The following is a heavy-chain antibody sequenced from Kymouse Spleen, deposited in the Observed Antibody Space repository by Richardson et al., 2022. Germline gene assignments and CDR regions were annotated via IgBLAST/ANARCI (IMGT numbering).Heavy chain of an antibody. V-gene: IGHV3-20*d01. J-gene: IGHJ6*02. CDR3: ARDVLLWFGELL*GLLLRYGR. Sequence: EVQLVESGGGVVRPGGSLRLSCAASGFTFDDYGMSWVRQAPGKGLEWVSGINWNGGSTGYADSVKGRFTISRDNAKNSLYLQMNSLRAEDTALYYCARDVLLWFGELL*GLLLRYGRLGPRDHGHRLL. CDR1: GFTFDDYG. D-gene: IGHD3-10*01. CDR2: INWNGGST.